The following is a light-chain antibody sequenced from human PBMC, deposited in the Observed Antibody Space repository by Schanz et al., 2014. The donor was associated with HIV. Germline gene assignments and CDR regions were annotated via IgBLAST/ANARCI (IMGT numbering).Light chain of an antibody. CDR3: AAWDDNLRGPV. J-gene: IGLJ3*02. CDR2: RNN. Sequence: QSVLTQPPSASGTPGQRVTISCSGSSSDIGSNTVNWFQRLPGTAPKLLIYRNNLRPSGVPDRVSASKSGTSASLAISGLRSEDEAEYFCAAWDDNLRGPVFGGGTKLTVL. CDR1: SSDIGSNT. V-gene: IGLV1-47*01.